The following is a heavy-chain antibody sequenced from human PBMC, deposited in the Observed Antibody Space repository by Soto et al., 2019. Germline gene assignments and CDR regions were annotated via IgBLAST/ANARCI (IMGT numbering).Heavy chain of an antibody. V-gene: IGHV4-59*01. CDR2: ISHSGYT. Sequence: QVQLQESGPGLVKPSETLSLTCSVSGGSISSYYWSWIRQAPGQGLEWVGYISHSGYTKYSPSLRSPVTISIATSKHQFSLKLSFVTAADTALYYCASIPRGYSFGWFDYWGQGSLVTVSS. CDR3: ASIPRGYSFGWFDY. J-gene: IGHJ4*02. CDR1: GGSISSYY. D-gene: IGHD5-18*01.